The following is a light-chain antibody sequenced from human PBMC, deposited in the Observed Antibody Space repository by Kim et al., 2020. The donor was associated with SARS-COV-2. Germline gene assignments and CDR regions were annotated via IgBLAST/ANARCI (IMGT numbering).Light chain of an antibody. Sequence: QPASISCRSSQSLVNNDGSTYLSWFQQRPGQSPRRLIYKVSNRDSGVPDRFSGSGSGTDSTLKISRVEAEDVGVYYCMQGAYWPFTFGQGTKLEI. J-gene: IGKJ2*01. CDR1: QSLVNNDGSTY. V-gene: IGKV2-30*01. CDR3: MQGAYWPFT. CDR2: KVS.